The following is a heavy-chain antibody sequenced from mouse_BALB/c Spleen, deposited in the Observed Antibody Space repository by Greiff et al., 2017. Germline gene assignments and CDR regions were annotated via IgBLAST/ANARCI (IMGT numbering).Heavy chain of an antibody. CDR3: ARNDYRYAWFAY. Sequence: VQVVESGPGLVQPSQSLSITCTVSGFSLTSYGVHWVRQSPGKGLEWLGVIWSGGSTDYNAAFISRLSISKDNSKSQVFFKMNSLQANDTAIYYCARNDYRYAWFAYWGQGTLVTVSA. V-gene: IGHV2-2*02. CDR1: GFSLTSYG. J-gene: IGHJ3*01. CDR2: IWSGGST. D-gene: IGHD2-14*01.